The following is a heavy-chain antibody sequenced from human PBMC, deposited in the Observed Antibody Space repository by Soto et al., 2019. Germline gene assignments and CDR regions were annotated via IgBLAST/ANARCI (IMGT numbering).Heavy chain of an antibody. CDR3: ASRDPGTSVDY. CDR1: GDSFNSNIW. D-gene: IGHD1-7*01. CDR2: IYRTGST. V-gene: IGHV4-4*02. J-gene: IGHJ4*02. Sequence: PSGTMDITCAVSGDSFNSNIWWTWVRQPPGQGLEWIGEIYRTGSTNYNPSRKSRVTISLDKSENQFSLKVTSLTAADTAVYYCASRDPGTSVDYWGQGTLVTVSS.